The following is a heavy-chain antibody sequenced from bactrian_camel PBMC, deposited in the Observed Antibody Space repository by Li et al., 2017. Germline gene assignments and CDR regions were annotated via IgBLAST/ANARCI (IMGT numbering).Heavy chain of an antibody. J-gene: IGHJ4*01. D-gene: IGHD5*01. Sequence: QVQLVESGGGSVQVGGSLTLSCVASGDTIGRYCMGWFRQIPDREREGVAGSESDGSTSYADSVKGRFTISRDNAKNTLYLQLNSLKTEDTAMYYCVKYYGWGTPNPVSQGTQVTVS. CDR2: SESDGST. V-gene: IGHV3S55*01. CDR1: GDTIGRYC.